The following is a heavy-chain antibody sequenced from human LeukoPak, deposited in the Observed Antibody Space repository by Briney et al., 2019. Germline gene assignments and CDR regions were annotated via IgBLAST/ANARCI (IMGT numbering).Heavy chain of an antibody. J-gene: IGHJ4*02. Sequence: ASVKVSCKASGGTFSSYAISWVRQAPGQGLEWMGRIIPIFGTANYAQKFQGRVTITTDESTSTAYMELSSLRSEDTAVYYCASDVTMFGVRDYYFDYWGQGTLVTVSS. CDR2: IIPIFGTA. CDR3: ASDVTMFGVRDYYFDY. CDR1: GGTFSSYA. D-gene: IGHD3-3*01. V-gene: IGHV1-69*05.